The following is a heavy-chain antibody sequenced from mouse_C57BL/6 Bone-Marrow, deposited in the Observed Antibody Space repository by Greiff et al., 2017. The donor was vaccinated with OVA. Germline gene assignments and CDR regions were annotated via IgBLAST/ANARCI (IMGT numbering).Heavy chain of an antibody. V-gene: IGHV2-2*01. J-gene: IGHJ2*01. Sequence: QVQLKESGPGLVQPSQSLSITCTVSGFSLTSYGVHWVRQSPGKGLEWLGVIWSGGSTDYNAAFISRLSISKDNSKSQVFFKMNSLQADDTAIYYCARMGKNYYGSSGYFDYWGQGTTLTVSS. CDR2: IWSGGST. D-gene: IGHD1-1*01. CDR3: ARMGKNYYGSSGYFDY. CDR1: GFSLTSYG.